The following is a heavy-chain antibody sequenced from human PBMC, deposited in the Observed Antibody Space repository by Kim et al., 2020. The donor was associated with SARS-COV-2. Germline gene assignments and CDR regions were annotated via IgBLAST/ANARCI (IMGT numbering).Heavy chain of an antibody. CDR3: AHCIITIFGVVDAFDI. CDR2: IYWDDDK. CDR1: GFSLSTSGVG. V-gene: IGHV2-5*02. D-gene: IGHD3-3*01. J-gene: IGHJ3*02. Sequence: SGPTLVNPTQTLTLTCTFSGFSLSTSGVGVGWIRQPPGKALEWLALIYWDDDKRYSPSLKSRLTITKDTSKNQVVLTMTNMDPVDTATYYCAHCIITIFGVVDAFDIWGQGTMVTVSS.